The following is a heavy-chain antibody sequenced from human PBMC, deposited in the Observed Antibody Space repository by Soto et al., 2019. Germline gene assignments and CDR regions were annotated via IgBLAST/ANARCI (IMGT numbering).Heavy chain of an antibody. D-gene: IGHD2-2*01. V-gene: IGHV3-72*01. Sequence: PGGSLRLSCAASGFTFSDHYMDWVRQAPEKGQEWVGRIKNKDNSYSIQYSASVKSRFIISRDDSQNSLYLQMNSLRAEDTAMYYCANFRPAAMPDRDYFDYWGQGTLVTVSS. CDR3: ANFRPAAMPDRDYFDY. CDR1: GFTFSDHY. J-gene: IGHJ4*02. CDR2: IKNKDNSYSI.